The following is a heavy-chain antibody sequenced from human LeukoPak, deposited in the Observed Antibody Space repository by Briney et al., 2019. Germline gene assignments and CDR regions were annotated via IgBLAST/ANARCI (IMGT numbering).Heavy chain of an antibody. CDR1: GFTFSSYS. V-gene: IGHV3-48*02. D-gene: IGHD7-27*01. CDR3: ARAQTGEVDY. CDR2: ISSSSTI. Sequence: GGSLRLSCAASGFTFSSYSMNWVRQAPGKGLEWVSYISSSSTIYYADSVKGRFTISRDNANNSLYLQMNSLRDEDTAVYYCARAQTGEVDYWGQGTLVTVSS. J-gene: IGHJ4*02.